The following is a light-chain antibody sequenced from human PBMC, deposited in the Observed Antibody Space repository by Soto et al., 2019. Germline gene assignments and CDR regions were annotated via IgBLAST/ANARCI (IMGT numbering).Light chain of an antibody. CDR1: SSDVGGYNY. CDR3: SSYTSTSIV. Sequence: QSVLTQPASVSGSPGQSITISCTGTSSDVGGYNYVSWYQRHPGKAPKLMIYDVSNRPSGVSNRFSGSKSGNTASLTISGLQAEDEAYYHCSSYTSTSIVFGTGTKLTVL. V-gene: IGLV2-14*01. CDR2: DVS. J-gene: IGLJ1*01.